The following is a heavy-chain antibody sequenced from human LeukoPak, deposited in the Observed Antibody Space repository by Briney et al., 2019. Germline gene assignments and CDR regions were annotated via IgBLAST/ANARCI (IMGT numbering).Heavy chain of an antibody. V-gene: IGHV3-21*01. CDR3: ARDFDPVPCSTSCYPYAFDI. Sequence: GGSLRLSCVASGLAFRNYAMTWVRQAPGKGLEWVSSITGSGTTTRYADSVKGRFTISRDNAKNSLYLQMNSLRAEDTAVYYCARDFDPVPCSTSCYPYAFDIWGQGTMVTVSS. CDR2: ITGSGTTT. D-gene: IGHD2-2*01. CDR1: GLAFRNYA. J-gene: IGHJ3*02.